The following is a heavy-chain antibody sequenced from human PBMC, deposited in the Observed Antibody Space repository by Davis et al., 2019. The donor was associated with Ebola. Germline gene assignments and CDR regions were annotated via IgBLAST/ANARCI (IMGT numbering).Heavy chain of an antibody. CDR1: GYTFTSYY. V-gene: IGHV1-2*06. J-gene: IGHJ4*02. CDR2: INPNSGGT. CDR3: ASGTTVTTGFDN. Sequence: ASVKVSCKASGYTFTSYYMHWVRQAPGQGLEWMGRINPNSGGTNYAQKFQGRVTMTRDTSISTAYMELSRLTSDDTAVYYCASGTTVTTGFDNWGQGTLVTVSS. D-gene: IGHD4-17*01.